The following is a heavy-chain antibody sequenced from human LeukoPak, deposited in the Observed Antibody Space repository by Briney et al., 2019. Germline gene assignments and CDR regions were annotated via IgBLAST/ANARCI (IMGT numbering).Heavy chain of an antibody. Sequence: PGGTLRLSCAASGFTFSDYYMSWIRQAPGKGLEWVSYISSSGSTIYYADSVKGRFTISRDNAKNSLYLQMNSLRAEDTAVYYCARDYYDSSGYYYFDYWGQGTLVTVSS. V-gene: IGHV3-11*04. CDR2: ISSSGSTI. D-gene: IGHD3-22*01. J-gene: IGHJ4*02. CDR1: GFTFSDYY. CDR3: ARDYYDSSGYYYFDY.